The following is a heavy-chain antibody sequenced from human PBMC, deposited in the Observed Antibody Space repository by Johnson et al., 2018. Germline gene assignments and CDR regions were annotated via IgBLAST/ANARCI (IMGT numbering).Heavy chain of an antibody. CDR1: GFTFDDYA. Sequence: VQLVQSGGGVVQPGRSLRLSCAASGFTFDDYAMHWVRQAPGKGLEWVSGISWNSGSIGYADSVKGPFTISRDDSKSIAYLQMNSLRAEDTAVYYCARDTFTDYAFDIWGQGTMVTVSS. D-gene: IGHD3-16*01. CDR3: ARDTFTDYAFDI. J-gene: IGHJ3*02. V-gene: IGHV3-9*01. CDR2: ISWNSGSI.